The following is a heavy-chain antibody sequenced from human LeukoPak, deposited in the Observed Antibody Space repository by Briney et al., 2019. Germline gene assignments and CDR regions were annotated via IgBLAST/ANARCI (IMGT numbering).Heavy chain of an antibody. Sequence: PSETLSLTCTVSGGSISSYYWSWIRQPPGKGLEWIGYIYYSGSTNYNPSPKSRVTISADKTNNNFPLKLSSITAADTTVYYCAGHSPQLAAQGWGQGTLVTVCS. V-gene: IGHV4-59*08. D-gene: IGHD6-6*01. J-gene: IGHJ1*01. CDR2: IYYSGST. CDR1: GGSISSYY. CDR3: AGHSPQLAAQG.